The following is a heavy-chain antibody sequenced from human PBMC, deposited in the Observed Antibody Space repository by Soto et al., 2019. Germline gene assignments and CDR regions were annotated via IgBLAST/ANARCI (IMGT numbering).Heavy chain of an antibody. V-gene: IGHV2-5*02. Sequence: QITLKASGPTLVKPTQPLTVTCTFSGFSLSTSGVGVGWIRQPPGKALEWLALIYWDNDKRYSPSLKSRLTITKDTSKNQVVLTMTKMDPVDTATYYCAHRLCDSSCYWDVGYFDSWGQGTLVTVSS. J-gene: IGHJ4*02. CDR2: IYWDNDK. D-gene: IGHD3-22*01. CDR1: GFSLSTSGVG. CDR3: AHRLCDSSCYWDVGYFDS.